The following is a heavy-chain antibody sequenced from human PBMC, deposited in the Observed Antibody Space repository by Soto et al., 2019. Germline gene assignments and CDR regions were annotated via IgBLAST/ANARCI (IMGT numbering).Heavy chain of an antibody. D-gene: IGHD3-22*01. CDR2: IWYDGSNK. J-gene: IGHJ1*01. V-gene: IGHV3-33*01. CDR3: ARSYYYDSSGYYRSFFQH. Sequence: QVQLVESGGGVVQPGRSLRLSCAASGFTFSSYGMHWVRQAPGKGLEWVEVIWYDGSNKYYADSVKGRFTISRDNSKNTLYLLMNSLRAEDTAVYYCARSYYYDSSGYYRSFFQHWGQGTLVTVSS. CDR1: GFTFSSYG.